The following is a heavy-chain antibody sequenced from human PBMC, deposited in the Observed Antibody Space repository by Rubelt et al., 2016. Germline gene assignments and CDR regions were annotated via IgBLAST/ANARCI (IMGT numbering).Heavy chain of an antibody. Sequence: QLQLQESGPGLVKPSETLSLTCTVSGGSISSSSYYWGWIRQPPGKGLEWIGSIYYSGSTYYNPSRKGGVTISVDTSKNQFSLKLSSVTAADTAVYYCARRDSYGWFDPWGQGTLVTVSS. D-gene: IGHD5-18*01. J-gene: IGHJ5*02. CDR1: GGSISSSSYY. V-gene: IGHV4-39*01. CDR2: IYYSGST. CDR3: ARRDSYGWFDP.